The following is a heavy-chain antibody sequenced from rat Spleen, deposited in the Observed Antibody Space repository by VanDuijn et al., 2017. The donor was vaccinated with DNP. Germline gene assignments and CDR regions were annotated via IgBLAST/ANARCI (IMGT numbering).Heavy chain of an antibody. D-gene: IGHD4-3*01. J-gene: IGHJ1*01. CDR2: ISNGGST. Sequence: QVQLKESGPGLVQPSQTLSLTCTVSGFSLTSYGVSWVRQPPGKGLEWIAAISNGGSTYYNSALKSRLSISRDTSQSQVFLKMNSLQTEDTAIYFCTRDPPIIRPSWYFDFWGPGTMVTVSS. V-gene: IGHV2S12*01. CDR3: TRDPPIIRPSWYFDF. CDR1: GFSLTSYG.